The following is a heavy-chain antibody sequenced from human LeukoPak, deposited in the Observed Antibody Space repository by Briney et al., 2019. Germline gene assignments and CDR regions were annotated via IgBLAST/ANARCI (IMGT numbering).Heavy chain of an antibody. CDR1: GFTFSSYG. CDR3: AKDLSGPVLRYFDWFMGGFDY. Sequence: GGSLRLSCAASGFTFSSYGMHWVRQAPGKGLEWVAVISYDGSNKYYADSVKGRFTISRDNSKNTLYLQMNSRRAEDTAVYYCAKDLSGPVLRYFDWFMGGFDYWGQGTLVTVSS. V-gene: IGHV3-30*18. D-gene: IGHD3-9*01. J-gene: IGHJ4*02. CDR2: ISYDGSNK.